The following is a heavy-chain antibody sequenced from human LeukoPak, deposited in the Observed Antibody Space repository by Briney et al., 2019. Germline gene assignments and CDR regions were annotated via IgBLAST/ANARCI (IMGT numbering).Heavy chain of an antibody. J-gene: IGHJ3*02. Sequence: SETLSLTCTVSGGSISSSSYYWGWIRQPPGKGLEWIGSIYYSGSTYYNPSLKSRVTISVDTSKNQFSLKLSSVTAADTAVYYCARVDKSIAARPRVGAFDIWGQGTMVTVSS. CDR3: ARVDKSIAARPRVGAFDI. V-gene: IGHV4-39*07. CDR1: GGSISSSSYY. D-gene: IGHD6-6*01. CDR2: IYYSGST.